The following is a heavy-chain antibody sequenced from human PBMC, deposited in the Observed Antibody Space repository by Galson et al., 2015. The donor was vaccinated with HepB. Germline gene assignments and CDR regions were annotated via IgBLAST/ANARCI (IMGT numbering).Heavy chain of an antibody. V-gene: IGHV4-38-2*02. CDR2: IYHSGST. D-gene: IGHD3-22*01. J-gene: IGHJ4*02. CDR3: AREPRWPLYDSSGYITLPFDY. CDR1: GSSISSGYY. Sequence: SETLSLTCTVSGSSISSGYYWGWIRQPPGKGLEWIGSIYHSGSTYYNPSLKSRVTISVDTSKNQFSLKLSSVTAADTAVYYCAREPRWPLYDSSGYITLPFDYWGQGTLVTVSS.